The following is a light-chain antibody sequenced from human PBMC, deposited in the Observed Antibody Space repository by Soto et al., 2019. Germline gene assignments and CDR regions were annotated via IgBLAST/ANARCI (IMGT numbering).Light chain of an antibody. CDR3: SSYTSDNSYI. J-gene: IGLJ1*01. CDR1: SRDVGGYNY. V-gene: IGLV2-14*01. Sequence: QSVLTQPASVSGSRGQSITISCTGTSRDVGGYNYVSWYQQHPGKAPKLIIYEVSNRPSGVFNRFSGSKSGNTASLTISGLQAEDEADYYCSSYTSDNSYIFGTGTKVTLL. CDR2: EVS.